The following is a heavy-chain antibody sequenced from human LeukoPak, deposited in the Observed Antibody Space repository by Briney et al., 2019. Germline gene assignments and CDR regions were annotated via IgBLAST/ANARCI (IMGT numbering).Heavy chain of an antibody. CDR1: GGSFSGYY. CDR3: GLSTTTVTTRTIDH. CDR2: INHRGSS. V-gene: IGHV4-34*01. Sequence: SETLSLTCAVYGGSFSGYYWTWIRQPPGKGLEWIGEINHRGSSKYKPSLESRVTMSVDTSKSQFSLKLDSVTAADTAVYYCGLSTTTVTTRTIDHWGQGTLVTVSS. D-gene: IGHD4-17*01. J-gene: IGHJ5*02.